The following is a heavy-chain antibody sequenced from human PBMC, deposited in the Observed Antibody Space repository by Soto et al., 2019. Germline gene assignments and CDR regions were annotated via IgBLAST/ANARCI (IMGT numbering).Heavy chain of an antibody. CDR3: AKVPTRYGNYYYGMDV. CDR2: ISGSGGST. CDR1: GFTFSSYA. D-gene: IGHD1-1*01. J-gene: IGHJ6*02. V-gene: IGHV3-23*01. Sequence: GGSLRLSCAASGFTFSSYAMSWVRQAPGKGLEWVSAISGSGGSTYYADSVKGRFTISRDNSKNTLYLQMNSLRAEDTAVYYCAKVPTRYGNYYYGMDVWGQGTTVTVSS.